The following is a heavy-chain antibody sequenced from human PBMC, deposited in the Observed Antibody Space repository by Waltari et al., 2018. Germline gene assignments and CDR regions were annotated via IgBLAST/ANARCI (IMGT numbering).Heavy chain of an antibody. J-gene: IGHJ4*02. D-gene: IGHD1-26*01. Sequence: QVQLQESGPGLVKPSQTLSLTCTVSGGSISSGSYYWSWIRQPAGKGLEWIGYIYTSGSTNDTPSLKSRVTISVDTSKNQFSLKLSSVTAADTAVYYCARVKVGATDLICDYWGQGTLVTVSS. CDR2: IYTSGST. V-gene: IGHV4-61*09. CDR1: GGSISSGSYY. CDR3: ARVKVGATDLICDY.